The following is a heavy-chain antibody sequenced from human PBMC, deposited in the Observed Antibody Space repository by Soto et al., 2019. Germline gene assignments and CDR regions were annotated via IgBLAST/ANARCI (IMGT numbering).Heavy chain of an antibody. D-gene: IGHD1-20*01. CDR2: ISGSGGST. CDR1: GFTFSSYA. J-gene: IGHJ6*03. V-gene: IGHV3-23*01. Sequence: GGSLRLSCAASGFTFSSYAMSWVRQAPGKGLEWVSAISGSGGSTYYADSVKGRFTISRDNSKNTLYLQMNSLRAEDTAVYYCAKPRYHPYYYYYMDVWGKGTTVTVSS. CDR3: AKPRYHPYYYYYMDV.